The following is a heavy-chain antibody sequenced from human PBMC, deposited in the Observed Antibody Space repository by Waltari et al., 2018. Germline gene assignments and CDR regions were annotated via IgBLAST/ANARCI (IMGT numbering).Heavy chain of an antibody. CDR3: ARGLSKVADY. V-gene: IGHV4-38-2*01. CDR1: GYSLSSNYF. D-gene: IGHD1-26*01. J-gene: IGHJ4*02. Sequence: QVQLQESGPGLVKPSETLSLTCAVSGYSLSSNYFWGWVRQPPGKGLEWIGHIYDSETIFYNPSLKSRVTISLDTSKNHFSLKLSSLTAAGTAVYFCARGLSKVADYWGQGILVTVSS. CDR2: IYDSETI.